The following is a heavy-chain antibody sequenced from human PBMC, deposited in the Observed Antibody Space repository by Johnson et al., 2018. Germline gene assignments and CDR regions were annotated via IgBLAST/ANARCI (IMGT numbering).Heavy chain of an antibody. D-gene: IGHD6-19*01. Sequence: VQLVESGGGLVQPGRSLRLSCVASGFTFNDYAMHWVRQIPGKGLEWVSGIRWDSDTRGFADSVKGRFTISRENAKNSLYLQMTSLRDEDTALYYCVKYFIAGGYKNGFDMWGQGTMVTVSS. V-gene: IGHV3-9*01. J-gene: IGHJ3*02. CDR2: IRWDSDTR. CDR3: VKYFIAGGYKNGFDM. CDR1: GFTFNDYA.